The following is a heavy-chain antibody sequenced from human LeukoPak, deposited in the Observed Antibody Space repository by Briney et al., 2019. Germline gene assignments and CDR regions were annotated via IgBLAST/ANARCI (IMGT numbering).Heavy chain of an antibody. Sequence: SETLSLNCAVYGGSFSGYYWSWIRQPPGKRLEWIGESNHSGSTNYNPSLKSRVTISVDTSKNQFPLKLSSVTAADTAVYYCARVIAVAGNVGKSFDYWGQGTLVTVSS. CDR1: GGSFSGYY. V-gene: IGHV4-34*01. CDR2: SNHSGST. J-gene: IGHJ4*02. CDR3: ARVIAVAGNVGKSFDY. D-gene: IGHD6-19*01.